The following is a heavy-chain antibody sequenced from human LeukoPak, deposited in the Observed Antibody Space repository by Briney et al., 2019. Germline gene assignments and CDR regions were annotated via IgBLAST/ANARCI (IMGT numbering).Heavy chain of an antibody. J-gene: IGHJ4*02. Sequence: SQTLSLTCAISGDSVSSDSAVWNWIRQSPSRGLEWLGSPYYRTKWYNDYAVSVKSRISIKPDTSKNHFSLQLNSVTPEDTAVYYCARDSIAASGSKGFDSWGQGTLVTVSS. CDR2: PYYRTKWYN. D-gene: IGHD6-13*01. CDR3: ARDSIAASGSKGFDS. V-gene: IGHV6-1*01. CDR1: GDSVSSDSAV.